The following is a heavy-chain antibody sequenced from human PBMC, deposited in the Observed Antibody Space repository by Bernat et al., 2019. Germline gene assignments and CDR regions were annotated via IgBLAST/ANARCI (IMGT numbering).Heavy chain of an antibody. Sequence: EVQLVESGGGLVQPGGSLRLSCAASGFTFSSYAMHWVRQAPGKGLEYVSAISSNGGSTYYANSVKGRFTISRDNSKNTLYLQMGSLRAEDMAVYYCARSFSHSSSSGAFDIWGQGTMVTVSS. CDR3: ARSFSHSSSSGAFDI. D-gene: IGHD6-13*01. CDR2: ISSNGGST. V-gene: IGHV3-64*01. J-gene: IGHJ3*02. CDR1: GFTFSSYA.